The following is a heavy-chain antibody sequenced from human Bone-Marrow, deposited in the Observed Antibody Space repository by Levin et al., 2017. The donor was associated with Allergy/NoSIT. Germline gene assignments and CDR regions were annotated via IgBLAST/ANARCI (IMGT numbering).Heavy chain of an antibody. J-gene: IGHJ4*02. CDR2: ITSRTDSV. V-gene: IGHV3-48*02. Sequence: GGSLRLSCAASGFTISNYGMNWVRQAPGKGLEWLSYITSRTDSVYYADSVKGRFTVSRDIAKSSLYLQMNSLRDEDTALYYCARDTWGGPDYWRQGTLVTVSS. D-gene: IGHD1-26*01. CDR1: GFTISNYG. CDR3: ARDTWGGPDY.